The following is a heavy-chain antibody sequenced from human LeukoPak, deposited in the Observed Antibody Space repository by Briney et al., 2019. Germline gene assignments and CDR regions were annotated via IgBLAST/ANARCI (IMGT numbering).Heavy chain of an antibody. V-gene: IGHV3-30*18. CDR1: GFTFSSCG. CDR2: ISYDGSNK. Sequence: GGSLRLSCAASGFTFSSCGMHWVRQAPGKGLEWVAVISYDGSNKYYADSVKGRFTISRDNSKNTLYLQMNSLRAEDTAVYYCAKAPHYYGSGSYAYYYGMDVWGKGTTVTVSS. J-gene: IGHJ6*04. CDR3: AKAPHYYGSGSYAYYYGMDV. D-gene: IGHD3-10*01.